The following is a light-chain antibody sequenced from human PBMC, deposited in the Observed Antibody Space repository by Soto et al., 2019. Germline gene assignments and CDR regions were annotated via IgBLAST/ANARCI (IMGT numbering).Light chain of an antibody. CDR2: DAS. CDR1: QSISNW. J-gene: IGKJ2*01. V-gene: IGKV1-5*01. CDR3: QQYYNYPYT. Sequence: DIQMTQSPSTLSASVGDRVTITCRASQSISNWLAWYQQKPGKAPKLLIYDASRLESGVSSRFSGSGSGTEFTITINSLQPDDFATYYCQQYYNYPYTCGQGTKLEIK.